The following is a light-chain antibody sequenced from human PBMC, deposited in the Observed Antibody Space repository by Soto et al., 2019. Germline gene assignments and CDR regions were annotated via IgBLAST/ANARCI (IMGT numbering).Light chain of an antibody. CDR3: QSNYSTPLS. J-gene: IGKJ4*01. Sequence: DIQMTQSPSSLSASVGDRVTITCRASQSISNYLNWYQQKPGKAPKLLIYAASSLQSGVPSRFSGSGSGTDFTLSNRSLQPEELATYYCQSNYSTPLSFGGGTKVEIK. CDR2: AAS. V-gene: IGKV1-39*01. CDR1: QSISNY.